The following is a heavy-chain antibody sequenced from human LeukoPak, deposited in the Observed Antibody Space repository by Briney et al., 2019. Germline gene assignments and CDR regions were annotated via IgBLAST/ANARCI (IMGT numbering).Heavy chain of an antibody. D-gene: IGHD6-13*01. CDR2: IKSKTDGGTT. J-gene: IGHJ4*02. CDR1: GFTFSSYG. Sequence: GGSLRLSCAATGFTFSSYGMHWVRQAPGKGLEWVGRIKSKTDGGTTDYAAPVKGRFTISRDDSKNTLYLQMNSLKTEDTAVYYCTTDATGIAAAGLFDYWGQGTLVTVSS. V-gene: IGHV3-15*01. CDR3: TTDATGIAAAGLFDY.